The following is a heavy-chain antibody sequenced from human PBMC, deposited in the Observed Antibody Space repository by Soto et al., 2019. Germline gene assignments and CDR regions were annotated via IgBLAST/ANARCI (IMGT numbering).Heavy chain of an antibody. Sequence: GASVKVSCKASGGTFSSYAISWVRQAPGQGLEWMGGIIPIFGTANYAQKFQGRVTITADESTSTAYMELSSLRSEDTAVCYCASYGSGSHRDYDYWGQGILVTVSS. V-gene: IGHV1-69*13. J-gene: IGHJ4*02. CDR3: ASYGSGSHRDYDY. CDR2: IIPIFGTA. CDR1: GGTFSSYA. D-gene: IGHD3-10*01.